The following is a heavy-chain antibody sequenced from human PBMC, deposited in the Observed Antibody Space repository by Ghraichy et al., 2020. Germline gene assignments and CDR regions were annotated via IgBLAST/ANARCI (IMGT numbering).Heavy chain of an antibody. D-gene: IGHD4-17*01. Sequence: SETLSLTCAVYGGSFSGYYWSWIRQPPGKGLEWIGEINHSGSTNYNPSLKSRVTISVDTSKNQFSLKLSSVTAADTAVYYCARGKTTVNSDYWGQGTLVTVSS. CDR3: ARGKTTVNSDY. CDR1: GGSFSGYY. CDR2: INHSGST. V-gene: IGHV4-34*01. J-gene: IGHJ4*02.